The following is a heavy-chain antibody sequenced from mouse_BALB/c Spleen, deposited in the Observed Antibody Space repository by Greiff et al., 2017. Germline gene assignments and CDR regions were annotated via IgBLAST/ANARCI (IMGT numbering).Heavy chain of an antibody. J-gene: IGHJ4*01. CDR2: IKPYNGST. V-gene: IGHV1-18*01. CDR3: ARFGYDLYVLEY. D-gene: IGHD2-2*01. Sequence: EVQLQQSGPELVKPGASLKISCKASGYSFTGYTMNWVKQSHGKNLEWIGLIKPYNGSTSYNQKFKGKATLTVDKSSSTAYMELRSLTSEDSAVYYGARFGYDLYVLEYWGQGTSVTVSA. CDR1: GYSFTGYT.